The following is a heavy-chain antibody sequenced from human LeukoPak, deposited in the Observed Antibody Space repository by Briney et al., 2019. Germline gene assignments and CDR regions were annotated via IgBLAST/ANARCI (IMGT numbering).Heavy chain of an antibody. J-gene: IGHJ4*02. CDR2: ISGSSSTI. V-gene: IGHV3-48*04. Sequence: GGSLRLSCAASGFTFSSYSMNWVRQAPGKGLEWVSYISGSSSTIFYADSVKGRFTISRDNAKNSLYLQMNSLRAEDTAVYYCGRGAYSHDWGQGTLVTVSS. CDR3: GRGAYSHD. D-gene: IGHD5-18*01. CDR1: GFTFSSYS.